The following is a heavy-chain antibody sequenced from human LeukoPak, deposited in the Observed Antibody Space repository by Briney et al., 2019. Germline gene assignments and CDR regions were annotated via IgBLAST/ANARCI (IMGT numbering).Heavy chain of an antibody. D-gene: IGHD3-10*01. V-gene: IGHV1-8*01. Sequence: ASVKVSCKASGYTFTSYDINWVRQATGQGLEWMGWMNPNSGNTGYAQKVQGRVTMTRNTSISTAYMELSSLRSEDTAVYYCARAPARRNVMWTTPSWGSFDYWGQGTLVTVSP. J-gene: IGHJ4*02. CDR2: MNPNSGNT. CDR1: GYTFTSYD. CDR3: ARAPARRNVMWTTPSWGSFDY.